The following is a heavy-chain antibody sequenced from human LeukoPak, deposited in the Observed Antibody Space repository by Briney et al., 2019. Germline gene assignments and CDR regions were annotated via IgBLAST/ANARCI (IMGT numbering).Heavy chain of an antibody. CDR2: IKQDGSEK. J-gene: IGHJ4*02. CDR3: ARGSPNTVTTLQYFDY. Sequence: PGGSLRLSCAASGFTFSSYWMSWVRQAPGKGLEWVANIKQDGSEKYYVDSVEGRFTISRDNAKSSLYLQMNSLRAEDTAVYYCARGSPNTVTTLQYFDYWGQGTLVTVSS. V-gene: IGHV3-7*01. CDR1: GFTFSSYW. D-gene: IGHD4-17*01.